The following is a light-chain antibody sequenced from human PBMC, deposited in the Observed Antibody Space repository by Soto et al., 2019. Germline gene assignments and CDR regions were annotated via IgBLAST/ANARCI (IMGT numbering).Light chain of an antibody. V-gene: IGLV2-11*01. CDR2: DVN. J-gene: IGLJ3*02. CDR1: SSDVGAYNY. Sequence: QSALTQPRSVSRSPGQSVTISCTGTSSDVGAYNYVSWYQKHPGKAPKFMIYDVNKRPSGVPDRFSGSKSGNTASLTISGLPAEDDADYYCCSYAGSYTHWVFGGGTKLTVL. CDR3: CSYAGSYTHWV.